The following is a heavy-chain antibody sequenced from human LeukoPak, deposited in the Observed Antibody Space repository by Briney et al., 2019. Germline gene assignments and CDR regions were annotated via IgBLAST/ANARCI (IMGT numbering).Heavy chain of an antibody. V-gene: IGHV5-51*01. J-gene: IGHJ4*02. CDR1: GYKFISYW. D-gene: IGHD1-26*01. Sequence: GESLKISCQASGYKFISYWIGWVRQMPGKGLEWMGIIFPGDSDTRYSPSFQGQVTISADKSISTAYLQWSSLKASDTAMYYCARLTPVELLDDHHFDYWGQGTLVTVSS. CDR3: ARLTPVELLDDHHFDY. CDR2: IFPGDSDT.